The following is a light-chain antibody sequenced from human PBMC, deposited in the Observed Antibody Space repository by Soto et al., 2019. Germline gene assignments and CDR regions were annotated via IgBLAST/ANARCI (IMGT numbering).Light chain of an antibody. Sequence: QSVLTQPASVSGSPGQSITISCTGTSSDVGGYNYVSWYQQHPGKAPKLMIYDVSNRPSGVSNRFSGSKSGNTASLTISGLQAEDEADYYCSSYAGSNNNVFGTGTKVTVL. V-gene: IGLV2-14*01. J-gene: IGLJ1*01. CDR1: SSDVGGYNY. CDR3: SSYAGSNNNV. CDR2: DVS.